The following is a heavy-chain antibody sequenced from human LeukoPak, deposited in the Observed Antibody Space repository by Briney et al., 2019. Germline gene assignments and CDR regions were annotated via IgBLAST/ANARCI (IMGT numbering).Heavy chain of an antibody. Sequence: GGSLRLSCAASGFTFSSFGMSWVRQAPGKGLEWVSAISSTGGTAYYADSVKGRFTISRDNSKNTLYLQMNSLRAEDTAVYYCARRDYSDAFDIWGQGTMVTVSS. V-gene: IGHV3-23*01. CDR3: ARRDYSDAFDI. CDR2: ISSTGGTA. D-gene: IGHD2-15*01. J-gene: IGHJ3*02. CDR1: GFTFSSFG.